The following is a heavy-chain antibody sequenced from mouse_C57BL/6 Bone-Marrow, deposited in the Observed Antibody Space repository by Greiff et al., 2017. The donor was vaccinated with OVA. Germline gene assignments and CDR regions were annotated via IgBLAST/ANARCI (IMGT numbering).Heavy chain of an antibody. CDR2: IYPGSGSP. J-gene: IGHJ2*01. CDR1: GYTFTSYW. CDR3: ARWRYNPVDY. D-gene: IGHD1-3*01. Sequence: QVQLQQPGAELVKPGASVKLSCKASGYTFTSYWITWVKQRPGQGLEWLGDIYPGSGSPNYNEKFKSKATLTVDTSSSTAYMQLSSLASEDSAVYYCARWRYNPVDYWGQGTTLTVSS. V-gene: IGHV1-55*01.